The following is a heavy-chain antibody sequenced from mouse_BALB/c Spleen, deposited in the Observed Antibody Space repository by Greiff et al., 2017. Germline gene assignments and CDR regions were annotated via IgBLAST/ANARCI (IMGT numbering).Heavy chain of an antibody. CDR2: ISSGGST. CDR3: AREGYGRAMDY. J-gene: IGHJ4*01. D-gene: IGHD1-1*01. V-gene: IGHV5-6-5*01. CDR1: GFTFSSYA. Sequence: EVMLVESGGGLVKPGGSLKLSCAASGFTFSSYAMSWVRQTPEKRLEWVASISSGGSTYYPDSVKGRFTISRDNARNILYLQMSSLKSEDTAMYYCAREGYGRAMDYWGQGTSVTVSS.